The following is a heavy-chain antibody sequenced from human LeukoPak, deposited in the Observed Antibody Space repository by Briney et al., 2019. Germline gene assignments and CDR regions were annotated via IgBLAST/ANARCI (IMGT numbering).Heavy chain of an antibody. CDR3: VRVGRLSEWS. D-gene: IGHD3-3*01. V-gene: IGHV3-7*04. CDR2: INQNGQEK. CDR1: GFSFNGYW. Sequence: GGSLRLSCAASGFSFNGYWMAWVRQAPGKGLECVANINQNGQEKYYVDSVKGRFTIFRDNAQNSLFLQTNSLRDEVTAVYYCVRVGRLSEWSWGQGIKVNVSS. J-gene: IGHJ5*02.